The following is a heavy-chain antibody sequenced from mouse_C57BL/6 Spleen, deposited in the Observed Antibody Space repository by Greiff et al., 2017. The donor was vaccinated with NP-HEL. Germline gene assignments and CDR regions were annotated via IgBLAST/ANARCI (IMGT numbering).Heavy chain of an antibody. V-gene: IGHV1-59*01. J-gene: IGHJ2*01. CDR3: ARDGSSPYFDY. Sequence: QVQLKESGAELVRPGTSVKLSCKASGYTFTSYWMHWVKQRPGQGLEWIGVIDPSDSYTNYNQKFKGKATLTVDTSSSTAYMQLSSLTSEDSAVYYCARDGSSPYFDYWGQGTTLTVSS. CDR1: GYTFTSYW. D-gene: IGHD1-1*01. CDR2: IDPSDSYT.